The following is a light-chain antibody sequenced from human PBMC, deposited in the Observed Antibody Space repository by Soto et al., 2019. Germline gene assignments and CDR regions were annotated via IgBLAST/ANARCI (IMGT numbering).Light chain of an antibody. J-gene: IGLJ1*01. CDR1: SSNFGAGFD. Sequence: SVLTQPPSVSGAPGQWVTISCTGSSSNFGAGFDVHWYQQLPGTAPKLLIYGSTNRPSGVPDRFSGSKSGTSASLAITGLQAEDEADYYCQSYDSSLSGYVFGTGTKLTVL. CDR2: GST. CDR3: QSYDSSLSGYV. V-gene: IGLV1-40*01.